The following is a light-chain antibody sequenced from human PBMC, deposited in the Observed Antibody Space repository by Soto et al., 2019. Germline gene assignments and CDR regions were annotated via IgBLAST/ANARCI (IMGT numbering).Light chain of an antibody. V-gene: IGLV2-14*01. CDR1: SSDIGAYNY. Sequence: QSVLTQPASVSGSPGQSISISCTGTSSDIGAYNYVSWYQQHPGKAPKLMMYEVNNRPSGVSNRFSGSKSGNTASLTISGLQAEDEADYFCSSYTTASSHVVFGGGTKVTVL. CDR2: EVN. J-gene: IGLJ2*01. CDR3: SSYTTASSHVV.